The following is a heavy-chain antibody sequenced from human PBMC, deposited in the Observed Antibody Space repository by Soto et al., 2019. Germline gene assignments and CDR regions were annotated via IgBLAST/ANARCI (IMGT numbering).Heavy chain of an antibody. CDR1: GGSISSYY. Sequence: SETLSLTCTVSGGSISSYYWSWIRQPPGKGLEWIGYIYYSGSTNYNPSLKSRVTISVDTSKNQFSLKLSSVTAADTAVYYCARHCSGGSCRDAFDIWGQGTMVTVSS. CDR2: IYYSGST. D-gene: IGHD2-15*01. V-gene: IGHV4-59*01. J-gene: IGHJ3*02. CDR3: ARHCSGGSCRDAFDI.